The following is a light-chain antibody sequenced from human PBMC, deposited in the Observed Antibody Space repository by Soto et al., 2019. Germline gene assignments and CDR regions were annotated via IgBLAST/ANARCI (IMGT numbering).Light chain of an antibody. CDR3: IQDFISPLT. CDR2: ATS. V-gene: IGKV1-6*01. CDR1: QGIRGD. J-gene: IGKJ1*01. Sequence: AIQMTQSPASRSASLGDRVTITFRASQGIRGDLGWYQQKPGKAPKLLISATSTLQSGVPSRFSGRGSGTNFTLTLSSLQPEDFATYYCIQDFISPLTVGQGTKVDI.